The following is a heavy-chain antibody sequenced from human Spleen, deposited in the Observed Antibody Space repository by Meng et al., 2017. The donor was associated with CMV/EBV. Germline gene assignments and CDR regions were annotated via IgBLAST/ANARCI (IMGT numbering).Heavy chain of an antibody. CDR3: VRSFDR. Sequence: GGSLRLSCAASGFTFSSYGMHWVRQAPGKGLEWVSFIRYDENNQYYADSVKGRFTISRDNSRNRLYLEMNSLRGEDKAVYYCVRSFDRWGQGTLVTVSS. D-gene: IGHD3-10*01. V-gene: IGHV3-30*02. J-gene: IGHJ4*02. CDR2: IRYDENNQ. CDR1: GFTFSSYG.